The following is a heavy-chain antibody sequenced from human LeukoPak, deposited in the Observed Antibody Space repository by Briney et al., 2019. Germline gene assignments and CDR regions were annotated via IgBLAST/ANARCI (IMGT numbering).Heavy chain of an antibody. CDR1: GFTFSSYS. Sequence: GGSLRLSCAASGFTFSSYSMNWVRQAPGEGLEWVSYISSSSSTIYYADSVKGRFTISRDNAKNSLYLQMNSLRAEDTAVYYCARDGGVATIDSLDYWGQGTLVTVSS. CDR2: ISSSSSTI. V-gene: IGHV3-48*01. J-gene: IGHJ4*02. CDR3: ARDGGVATIDSLDY. D-gene: IGHD5-12*01.